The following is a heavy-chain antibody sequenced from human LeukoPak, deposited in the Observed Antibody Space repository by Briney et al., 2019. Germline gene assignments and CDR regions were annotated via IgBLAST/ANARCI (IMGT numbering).Heavy chain of an antibody. J-gene: IGHJ5*02. Sequence: ASVKVSCKASGYTFTGYYMHWVRQAPGQGLEWMGYIYPNSGATKYAQKFQGRVTMTRDTSIGTAYMELSGLGSDDTAVYYCAGLDYDFWSGYHSEDWFDPWGQGTLVIVSS. CDR1: GYTFTGYY. V-gene: IGHV1-2*02. CDR3: AGLDYDFWSGYHSEDWFDP. D-gene: IGHD3-3*01. CDR2: IYPNSGAT.